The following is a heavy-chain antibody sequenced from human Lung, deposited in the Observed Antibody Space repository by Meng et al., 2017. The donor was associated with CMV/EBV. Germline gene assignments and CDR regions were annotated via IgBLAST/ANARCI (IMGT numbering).Heavy chain of an antibody. CDR1: GYTLTNYG. V-gene: IGHV1-18*01. CDR2: ISAYNGNT. J-gene: IGHJ4*02. D-gene: IGHD1-26*01. Sequence: QVQLVDAWREVKNPGASVKVSLKASGYTLTNYGIPWVRQAPGQGLEWMGWISAYNGNTNYAQTLQGRLTMTTDTSTSPAYMELRSLRSDDTAVYYCARVEVGITSGDYWGQGTLVTVSS. CDR3: ARVEVGITSGDY.